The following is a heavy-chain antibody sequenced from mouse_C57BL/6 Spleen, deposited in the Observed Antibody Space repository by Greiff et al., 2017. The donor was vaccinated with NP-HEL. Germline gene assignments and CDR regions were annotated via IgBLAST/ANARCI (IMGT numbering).Heavy chain of an antibody. D-gene: IGHD2-12*01. CDR1: GYTFTSYG. CDR2: IYPRSGNT. Sequence: VQLQESGAELARPGASVKLSCKASGYTFTSYGISWVKQRTGQGLEWIGEIYPRSGNTYYNEKFKGKATLTADKSSSTEYMELRSLKAEDSAVYFCARGDSDNLDYWGQGTTLTVSS. J-gene: IGHJ2*01. V-gene: IGHV1-81*01. CDR3: ARGDSDNLDY.